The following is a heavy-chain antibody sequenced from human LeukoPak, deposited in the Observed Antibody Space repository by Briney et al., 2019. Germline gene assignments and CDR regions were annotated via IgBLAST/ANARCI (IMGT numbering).Heavy chain of an antibody. V-gene: IGHV1-2*02. CDR3: ARHGAPDRYCSSTSRYGHYYYGMDV. Sequence: ASVKVSCKASGYTFTGYYMHWVRQAPGQGLEWMGWINPNSGGTNYAQKFQGRVTMTRDTSISTAYMELSRLRSDDTAVYYCARHGAPDRYCSSTSRYGHYYYGMDVWGKGTTVTVSS. CDR1: GYTFTGYY. D-gene: IGHD2-2*01. J-gene: IGHJ6*04. CDR2: INPNSGGT.